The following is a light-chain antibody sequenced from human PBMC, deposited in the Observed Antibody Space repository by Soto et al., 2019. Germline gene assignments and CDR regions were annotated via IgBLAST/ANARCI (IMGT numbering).Light chain of an antibody. J-gene: IGKJ1*01. CDR3: QQYNSYSRT. CDR2: DAS. V-gene: IGKV1-8*01. Sequence: ILMTPSPSSLSASTGDRVTITCRASQGISSYLAWYQQKPGKAPKLLIYDASSLESGVPSRFSGSGSGTEFTLTISSLQPDDFATYYCQQYNSYSRTFGQGTKVDNK. CDR1: QGISSY.